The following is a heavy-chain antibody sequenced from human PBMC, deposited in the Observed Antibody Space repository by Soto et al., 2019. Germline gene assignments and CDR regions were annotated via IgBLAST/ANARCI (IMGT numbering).Heavy chain of an antibody. V-gene: IGHV5-51*01. CDR3: ARGGYSGNSKDPFYI. CDR2: IYPGDSDT. Sequence: GESPKISCKGSGYTFTAHWLGWVRQMPGKGLEWMGIIYPGDSDTRYSPSFQGQVTISADKSISTAYLQWSSLKASDTAMFYCARGGYSGNSKDPFYIWGPGTMVTVSS. D-gene: IGHD6-25*01. J-gene: IGHJ3*02. CDR1: GYTFTAHW.